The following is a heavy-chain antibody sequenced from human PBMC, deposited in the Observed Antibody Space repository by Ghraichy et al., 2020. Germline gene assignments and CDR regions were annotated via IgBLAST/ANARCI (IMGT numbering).Heavy chain of an antibody. D-gene: IGHD3-22*01. CDR2: ISYDGSNK. CDR3: AKEPEYYDSSGYYWGYYYYGMDV. V-gene: IGHV3-30*18. J-gene: IGHJ6*02. CDR1: GFTFSSYG. Sequence: GGSLRLSCAASGFTFSSYGMHWVRQAPGKGLEWVAVISYDGSNKYYADSVKGRFTISRDNSKNTLYLQMNSLRAEDTAVYYCAKEPEYYDSSGYYWGYYYYGMDVWGQGTTVTVSS.